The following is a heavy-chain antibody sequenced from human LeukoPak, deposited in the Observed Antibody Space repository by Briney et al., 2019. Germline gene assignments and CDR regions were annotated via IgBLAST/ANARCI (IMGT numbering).Heavy chain of an antibody. Sequence: SVKVSCKASGGTFSSYAISWVRQAPGQGLGWMGGIIPIFGTANYAQKFQGRVTITTDESTSTAYMELSSLRSEDTAVYYCAREVDGIAAVWGQGTLVTVSS. D-gene: IGHD6-13*01. J-gene: IGHJ4*02. CDR2: IIPIFGTA. CDR3: AREVDGIAAV. CDR1: GGTFSSYA. V-gene: IGHV1-69*05.